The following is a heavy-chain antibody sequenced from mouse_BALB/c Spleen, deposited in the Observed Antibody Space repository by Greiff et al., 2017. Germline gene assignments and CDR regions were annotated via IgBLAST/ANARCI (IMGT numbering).Heavy chain of an antibody. CDR2: INSNGGST. J-gene: IGHJ2*01. D-gene: IGHD1-2*01. V-gene: IGHV5-6-3*01. CDR3: ARDGKRYGYDY. CDR1: GFTFSSYG. Sequence: VQLVESGGGLVQPGGSLKLSCAASGFTFSSYGMSWVRQTPDKRLELVATINSNGGSTYYPDSVKGRFTISRDNAKNTLYLQMSSLKSEDTAMYYCARDGKRYGYDYWGQGTTLTVSS.